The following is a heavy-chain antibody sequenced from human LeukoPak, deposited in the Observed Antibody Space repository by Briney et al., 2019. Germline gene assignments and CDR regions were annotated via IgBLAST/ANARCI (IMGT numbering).Heavy chain of an antibody. Sequence: ASVKVSCKASGYTFTSYYMHWVRQAPGQGLEWMGIINPSGGSTSYAPKFQGRVTMTRDTSTSTVYMDLSSLRSEDTAVYYCARGYSGSYLGRYYFDYWGQGTLVTVSS. CDR1: GYTFTSYY. CDR3: ARGYSGSYLGRYYFDY. V-gene: IGHV1-46*01. CDR2: INPSGGST. D-gene: IGHD1-26*01. J-gene: IGHJ4*02.